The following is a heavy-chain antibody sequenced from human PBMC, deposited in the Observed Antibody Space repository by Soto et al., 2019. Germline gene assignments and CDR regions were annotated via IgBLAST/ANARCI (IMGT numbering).Heavy chain of an antibody. J-gene: IGHJ6*02. D-gene: IGHD3-3*02. V-gene: IGHV3-21*01. CDR3: VKDEGIEAMDV. CDR1: GFTFIRNT. CDR2: ITSSGSYV. Sequence: GGSLRLSCVTSGFTFIRNTMNWVRQAPGKGLEWVASITSSGSYVYYADSVKGRFSASRDNAKNSLSLQMDSLRPDDTAIYFCVKDEGIEAMDVWGQGTTVTVSS.